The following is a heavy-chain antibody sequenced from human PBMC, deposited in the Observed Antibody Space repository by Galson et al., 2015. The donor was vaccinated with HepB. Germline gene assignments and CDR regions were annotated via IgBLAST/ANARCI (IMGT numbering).Heavy chain of an antibody. CDR3: ARDPAYEAPEWEPFDY. CDR2: ISYDGSNK. J-gene: IGHJ4*02. D-gene: IGHD1-26*01. CDR1: GFTFSSYA. V-gene: IGHV3-30*04. Sequence: SLRLSCAASGFTFSSYAMHWVRQAPGKGLEWVAVISYDGSNKYYADSVKGRFTISRDNSKNTLYLQMNSLRAEDTAVYYCARDPAYEAPEWEPFDYWGQGTLVTVSS.